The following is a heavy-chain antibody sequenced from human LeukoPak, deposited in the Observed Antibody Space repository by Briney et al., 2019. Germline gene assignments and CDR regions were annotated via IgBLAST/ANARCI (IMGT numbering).Heavy chain of an antibody. D-gene: IGHD2-2*01. Sequence: SPSETLSLTCAVYGGSFSGYYWSWIRQPPGKGLEGIGEINHSGSTNYNPSLKSRVTISVDTSKNQFSLKLSSVTAADTAVYYCARVFPAEDYFDYWGQGTLVTVSS. CDR3: ARVFPAEDYFDY. J-gene: IGHJ4*02. CDR2: INHSGST. CDR1: GGSFSGYY. V-gene: IGHV4-34*01.